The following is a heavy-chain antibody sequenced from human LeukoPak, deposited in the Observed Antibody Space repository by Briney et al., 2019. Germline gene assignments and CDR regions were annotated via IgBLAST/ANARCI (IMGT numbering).Heavy chain of an antibody. CDR2: IYYSGST. J-gene: IGHJ4*02. CDR3: ARPGGTVDY. D-gene: IGHD3-16*01. CDR1: GGSISSYY. V-gene: IGHV4-59*01. Sequence: PSETLFLTCTVSGGSISSYYWSWVRQPPGKGLEWIGYIYYSGSTNYNPSLKSRVTISVDTSKNQFSLKLSSVTAADTAVYYCARPGGTVDYWGQGTLVTVSS.